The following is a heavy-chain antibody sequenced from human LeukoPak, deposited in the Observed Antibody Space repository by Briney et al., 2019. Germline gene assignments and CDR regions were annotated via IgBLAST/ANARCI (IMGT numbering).Heavy chain of an antibody. CDR3: ARLFWSDSHSFDY. CDR2: IHYSGST. Sequence: SETLSLTCIVSGGSTSSYYWSWIRQPPGKGLKWIGYIHYSGSTNYNPSLKSRVTISLDTSKNQFSLKLSSVTAADTAVYYCARLFWSDSHSFDYWGQGTLLTVSS. CDR1: GGSTSSYY. D-gene: IGHD3-3*01. V-gene: IGHV4-59*01. J-gene: IGHJ4*02.